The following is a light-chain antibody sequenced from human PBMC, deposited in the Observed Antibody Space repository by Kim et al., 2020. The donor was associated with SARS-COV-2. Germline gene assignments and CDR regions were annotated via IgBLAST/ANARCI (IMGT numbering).Light chain of an antibody. CDR3: QQYNAYWT. J-gene: IGKJ1*01. V-gene: IGKV1-5*03. Sequence: SASVGDRVTSTCRASESISSWLAWYQQKPGKAPKLLIYKASSLESGVPSRFSGSGSETEFTLTISSLQPDDFATYYCQQYNAYWTFGQGTKVDIK. CDR1: ESISSW. CDR2: KAS.